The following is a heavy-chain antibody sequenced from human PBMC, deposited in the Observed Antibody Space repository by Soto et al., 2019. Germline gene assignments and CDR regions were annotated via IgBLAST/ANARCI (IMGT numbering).Heavy chain of an antibody. CDR1: GDSISAYS. V-gene: IGHV4-59*01. D-gene: IGHD5-12*01. CDR2: IHYNGNT. J-gene: IGHJ4*02. CDR3: AILGNLGRWLQPLDF. Sequence: SETLSLTCTVSGDSISAYSWSWVRQPPGKGLEWIGNIHYNGNTKYSPSLKSRVTMSVDTSKNHFSLRLISVTAADTAIYFCAILGNLGRWLQPLDFWGQGSLVPVSS.